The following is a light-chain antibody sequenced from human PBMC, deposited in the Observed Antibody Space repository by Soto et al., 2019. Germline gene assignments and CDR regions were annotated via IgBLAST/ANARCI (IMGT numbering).Light chain of an antibody. J-gene: IGKJ1*01. CDR1: QNIRSW. CDR2: KAS. Sequence: DIQMTQSPSTLSASVGDRVTITCRASQNIRSWLAWYQQSPGKAPKLLIYKASSLQSGVPSRFSGSGSGTEFTLTIGSVQLDDFATYYCHQYYSYPKTFGQGTKVEIK. CDR3: HQYYSYPKT. V-gene: IGKV1-5*03.